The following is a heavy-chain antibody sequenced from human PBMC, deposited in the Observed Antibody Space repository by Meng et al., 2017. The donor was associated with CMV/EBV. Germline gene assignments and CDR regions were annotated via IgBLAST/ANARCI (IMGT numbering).Heavy chain of an antibody. Sequence: SVKVSCKASGGTFSSYAISWVRQAPGQGLEWMGGIIPIFGTANYAQKFQGRVTITTDESTSTAYMELSSPRSEDTAVYYCASSAAGYFDYWGQGTLVTVSS. J-gene: IGHJ4*02. D-gene: IGHD6-19*01. CDR1: GGTFSSYA. CDR2: IIPIFGTA. CDR3: ASSAAGYFDY. V-gene: IGHV1-69*05.